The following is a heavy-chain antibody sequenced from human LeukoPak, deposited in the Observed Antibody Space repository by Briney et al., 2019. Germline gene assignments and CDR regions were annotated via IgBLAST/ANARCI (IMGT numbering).Heavy chain of an antibody. CDR3: TGTVVTPGAFDI. CDR1: GFTFSSYS. J-gene: IGHJ3*02. CDR2: ISSSSSYI. D-gene: IGHD4-23*01. Sequence: PGGSLRLSCAASGFTFSSYSMNWVRQAPGKGLEWVSSISSSSSYIYYADSVKGRFTISRDNAKNPLYLQMNSLRAEDTAVYYCTGTVVTPGAFDIWGQGTMVTVSS. V-gene: IGHV3-21*01.